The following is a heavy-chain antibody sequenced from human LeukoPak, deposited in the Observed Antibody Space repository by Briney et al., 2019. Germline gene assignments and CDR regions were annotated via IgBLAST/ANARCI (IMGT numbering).Heavy chain of an antibody. CDR1: GYTFTGYY. CDR2: IIPILGIA. Sequence: SVKVSCKASGYTFTGYYMHWVRQAPGQGLEWMGRIIPILGIANYAQKFQGRVTITADKSTSTAYMELSSLRSEDTAVYYCARDSRYSSGWYGGVYYYYGMDVWGQGTTVTVSS. V-gene: IGHV1-69*04. CDR3: ARDSRYSSGWYGGVYYYYGMDV. D-gene: IGHD6-19*01. J-gene: IGHJ6*02.